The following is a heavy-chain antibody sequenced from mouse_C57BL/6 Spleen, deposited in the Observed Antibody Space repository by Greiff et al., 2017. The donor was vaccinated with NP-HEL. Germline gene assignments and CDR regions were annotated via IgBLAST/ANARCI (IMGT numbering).Heavy chain of an antibody. J-gene: IGHJ3*01. V-gene: IGHV1-47*01. CDR1: GYTFTTYP. D-gene: IGHD4-1*01. CDR2: FHPYNDDT. Sequence: QVQLKQSGAELVKPGASVKMSCKASGYTFTTYPIEWLKQNHGKSLEWIGNFHPYNDDTKYNEKFKGKATLTVEKSSSTVYLELSRLPSDDSAVYYCARGETNWDGAWFAYWGQGTLVTVSA. CDR3: ARGETNWDGAWFAY.